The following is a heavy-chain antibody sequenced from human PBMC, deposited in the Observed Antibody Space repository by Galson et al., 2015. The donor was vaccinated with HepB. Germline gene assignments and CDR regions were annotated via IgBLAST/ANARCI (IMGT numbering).Heavy chain of an antibody. D-gene: IGHD3-10*01. CDR2: ISSSSSYI. V-gene: IGHV3-21*01. Sequence: SLRLSCAASGFTFSSYSMNWVRQAPGKGLEWVSSISSSSSYIYYADSVKGRFTISRDNAKNSLYLQMNSLRAEDTAVYYCARDEALSGRDYYYGMDVWGQGTTVTVSS. CDR3: ARDEALSGRDYYYGMDV. J-gene: IGHJ6*02. CDR1: GFTFSSYS.